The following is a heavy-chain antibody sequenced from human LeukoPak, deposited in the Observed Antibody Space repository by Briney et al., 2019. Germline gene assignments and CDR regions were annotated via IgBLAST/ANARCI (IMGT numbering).Heavy chain of an antibody. CDR2: IYWDDDK. CDR1: GFSLSTSGVG. Sequence: SGPTLVNPTQTLTLTCTFSGFSLSTSGVGVGWIRQPPGKALEWLALIYWDDDKRYSPSLKSRLTITKDTSKNQVVLTMTNMDPVDTATYYCAHSSGSGSLADERWFDPWGQGTLVTVSS. V-gene: IGHV2-5*02. J-gene: IGHJ5*02. CDR3: AHSSGSGSLADERWFDP. D-gene: IGHD3-10*01.